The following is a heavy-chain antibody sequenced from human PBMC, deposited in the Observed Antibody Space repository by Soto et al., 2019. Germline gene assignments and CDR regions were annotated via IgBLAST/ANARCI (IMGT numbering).Heavy chain of an antibody. D-gene: IGHD2-15*01. CDR3: ARDRGIVVGHYYYYGMDV. CDR2: IYHSGST. J-gene: IGHJ6*02. Sequence: SETLSLTCNVSGGPLTTYFWSWIRQPPGKGLEWIGYIYHSGSTYYNPSLKSRVTISVDRSKNQFSLKLSSVTAADTAVYYCARDRGIVVGHYYYYGMDVWGQGTTVTVSS. CDR1: GGPLTTYF. V-gene: IGHV4-30-2*01.